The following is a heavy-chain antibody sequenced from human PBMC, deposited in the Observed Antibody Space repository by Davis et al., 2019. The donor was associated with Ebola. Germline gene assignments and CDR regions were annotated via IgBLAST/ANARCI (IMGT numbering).Heavy chain of an antibody. CDR3: ARGSGDCGGDCYIYYYYGMDV. CDR2: IYYSGST. Sequence: LSCIVAGGGIRRGGYYWSWMRQQTGKGLEWIGYIYYSGSTYYHPSLKSGVTISVDTSKNQFSLKLSSVTAADTAVYYCARGSGDCGGDCYIYYYYGMDVWGQGTTVTVSS. V-gene: IGHV4-31*03. D-gene: IGHD2-21*01. J-gene: IGHJ6*02. CDR1: GGGIRRGGYY.